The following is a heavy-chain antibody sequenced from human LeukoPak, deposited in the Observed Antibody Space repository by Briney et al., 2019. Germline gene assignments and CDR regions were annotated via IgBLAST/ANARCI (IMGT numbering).Heavy chain of an antibody. CDR1: GGSISSYY. Sequence: SETLSLTCTVSGGSISSYYWNWIRQPPGKGLEWIGYIYYSGSTNYNPSLKSRVTISVDTSKNQFTLKLSSVTAADTAVYFCARGVMGRTIIPPFYYFDSGGEGTLVTVSS. CDR2: IYYSGST. V-gene: IGHV4-59*01. D-gene: IGHD5-24*01. J-gene: IGHJ4*02. CDR3: ARGVMGRTIIPPFYYFDS.